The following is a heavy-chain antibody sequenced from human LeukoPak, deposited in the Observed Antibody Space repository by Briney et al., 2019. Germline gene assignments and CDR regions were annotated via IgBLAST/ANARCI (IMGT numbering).Heavy chain of an antibody. V-gene: IGHV1-18*01. Sequence: GASVKVSCKASGYTFTSYGISWVRHAPGQGIEWMGWISAYNGNINYAQKLQGRVTMTTYTSTSTAYMELRSLRSDDTAVYYCARRRITMIVVVRDDAFDIWGQGTMVTVSS. CDR1: GYTFTSYG. CDR2: ISAYNGNI. J-gene: IGHJ3*02. CDR3: ARRRITMIVVVRDDAFDI. D-gene: IGHD3-22*01.